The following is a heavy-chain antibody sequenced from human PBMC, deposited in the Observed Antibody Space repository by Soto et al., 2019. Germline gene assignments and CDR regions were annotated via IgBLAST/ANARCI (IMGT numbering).Heavy chain of an antibody. D-gene: IGHD1-7*01. V-gene: IGHV5-51*01. CDR1: GYTFNSFW. Sequence: GESLKISCQGSGYTFNSFWVGWVRQMPGEGLEWMGLMFPWTSDTRYSPSFQGHVSISVDRSTGTGYLQWNSLKASDTAMYYCVTTRDGTTFFPHWGQGTPVTVSS. CDR3: VTTRDGTTFFPH. CDR2: MFPWTSDT. J-gene: IGHJ4*02.